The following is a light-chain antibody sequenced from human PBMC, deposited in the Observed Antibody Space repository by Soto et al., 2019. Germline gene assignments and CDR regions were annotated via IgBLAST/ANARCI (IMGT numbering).Light chain of an antibody. J-gene: IGLJ2*01. CDR2: EVS. CDR1: SSDVGGYNY. V-gene: IGLV2-8*01. CDR3: SSFAGNNNVV. Sequence: QSALTQPPSASGSPGQSVTISCTGTSSDVGGYNYVSWYQQHPGKAPKLMISEVSKRPSGVPDRFSGSKSGNTASLTVSGLQAEDEADYYCSSFAGNNNVVFGGGTQLPVL.